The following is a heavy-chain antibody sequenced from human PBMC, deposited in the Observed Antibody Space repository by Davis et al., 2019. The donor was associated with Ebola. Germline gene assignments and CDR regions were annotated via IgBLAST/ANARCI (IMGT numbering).Heavy chain of an antibody. CDR2: IRSKAYGGTT. Sequence: PGGSLRLSCTAPGFTFGDYAMSWVRQAPGKGLEWVGFIRSKAYGGTTEYAASVKGRFTISRDDSKSIAYLQMNSLKTEDTAVYYCTRDDRYYDFWSGYYHYGMDVWGQGTTVTVSS. D-gene: IGHD3-3*01. CDR3: TRDDRYYDFWSGYYHYGMDV. CDR1: GFTFGDYA. J-gene: IGHJ6*02. V-gene: IGHV3-49*04.